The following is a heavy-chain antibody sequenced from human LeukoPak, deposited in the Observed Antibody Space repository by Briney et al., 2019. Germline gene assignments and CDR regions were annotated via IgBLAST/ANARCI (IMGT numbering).Heavy chain of an antibody. CDR1: GVTVSSNY. CDR3: ARDRLSDYGDHGGDY. V-gene: IGHV3-66*02. Sequence: GGSLRLSCAASGVTVSSNYISWVRQAPGQGLEWVSVIYSGGSTYYADSVKGRFTISRDNSKNTLYLQMNSLRAEDTAVYYCARDRLSDYGDHGGDYWGQGTLVTVSS. CDR2: IYSGGST. D-gene: IGHD4-17*01. J-gene: IGHJ4*02.